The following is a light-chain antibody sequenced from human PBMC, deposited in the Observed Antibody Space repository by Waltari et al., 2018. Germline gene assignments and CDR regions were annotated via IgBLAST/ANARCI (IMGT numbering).Light chain of an antibody. Sequence: EIVLTQSPGTLSLSPGERVTLSCRASQSVDRSVAWYQQKPGQAPRLLIYGASSRATGIPDRFSGSGSGTDFSLTISRLAPDDLAVYYCQHYVRLPVTFGQGTKVEI. CDR1: QSVDRS. CDR2: GAS. V-gene: IGKV3-20*01. J-gene: IGKJ1*01. CDR3: QHYVRLPVT.